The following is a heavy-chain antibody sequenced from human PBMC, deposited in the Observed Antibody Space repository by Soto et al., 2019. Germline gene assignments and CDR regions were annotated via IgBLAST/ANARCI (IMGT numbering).Heavy chain of an antibody. D-gene: IGHD3-16*01. V-gene: IGHV3-11*01. J-gene: IGHJ4*02. CDR3: ARPNWNSRGGVYNL. CDR1: GFTFGDFY. CDR2: ITKTGTTI. Sequence: QARLVESGGGLVEPGGSLRLSCTASGFTFGDFYMMWFRQAPGRGLEWISYITKTGTTIYHADPVKGRFSVSRDNARSSLYLQTNSLRAEDTAVYYCARPNWNSRGGVYNLWGQGTLVTVSS.